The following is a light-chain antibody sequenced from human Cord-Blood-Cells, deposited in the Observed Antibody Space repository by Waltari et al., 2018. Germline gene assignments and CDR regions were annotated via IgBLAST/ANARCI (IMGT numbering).Light chain of an antibody. J-gene: IGLJ3*02. CDR1: SSDVGGYNY. Sequence: QSALTQPASVSGSPGQSITISCTGTSSDVGGYNYVSWYQQHPGKAPKLMIYDVSNRPSGVSIRFSGSKSGNTASLTISRLQAEDEADYYCSSDTRSSTVFGGGTKLTVL. V-gene: IGLV2-14*03. CDR2: DVS. CDR3: SSDTRSSTV.